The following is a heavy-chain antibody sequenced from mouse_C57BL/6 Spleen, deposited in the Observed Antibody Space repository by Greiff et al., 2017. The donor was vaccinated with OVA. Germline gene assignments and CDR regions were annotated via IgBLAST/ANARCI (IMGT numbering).Heavy chain of an antibody. CDR2: INPYNGGT. CDR1: GYTFTDYY. J-gene: IGHJ2*01. D-gene: IGHD6-1*01. CDR3: ARFSTHFDY. Sequence: EVKLVESGPVLVKPGASVKMSCKASGYTFTDYYMNWVKQSHGKSLEWIGVINPYNGGTSYNQKFKGKATLTVDKSSSTAYMELNSLTSEDSAVYYCARFSTHFDYWGQGTTLTVSS. V-gene: IGHV1-19*01.